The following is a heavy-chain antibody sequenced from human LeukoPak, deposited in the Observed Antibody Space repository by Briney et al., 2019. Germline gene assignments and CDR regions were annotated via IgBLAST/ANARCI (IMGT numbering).Heavy chain of an antibody. CDR1: GYSISRGFY. Sequence: PSETLSLTCSVSGYSISRGFYWSWIRQPPGKGLEWIGYIYYSGSTNYNPSLKSRVTMSVDTSKNQFSLKLSSVTAADTAVYYCARVSRWNPLEAAHLDYWGQGTLVTVSS. CDR3: ARVSRWNPLEAAHLDY. J-gene: IGHJ4*02. V-gene: IGHV4-61*01. D-gene: IGHD6-19*01. CDR2: IYYSGST.